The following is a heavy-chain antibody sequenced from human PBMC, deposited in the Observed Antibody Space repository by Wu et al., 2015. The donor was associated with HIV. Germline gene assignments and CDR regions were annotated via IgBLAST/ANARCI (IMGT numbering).Heavy chain of an antibody. J-gene: IGHJ4*02. CDR2: IIPNIGTA. Sequence: QVQLAQSGTEVKKPGSSVKVSCRASGGTFSRFAISWVRQAPGQGLEWMGGIIPNIGTADYAQKFQGRVTITTDKSTSTSYMDLSRLRSDDTAVYYCARLGFTGGWPDQFDYWGQGTLVTVSS. D-gene: IGHD2-8*02. CDR1: GGTFSRFA. CDR3: ARLGFTGGWPDQFDY. V-gene: IGHV1-69*06.